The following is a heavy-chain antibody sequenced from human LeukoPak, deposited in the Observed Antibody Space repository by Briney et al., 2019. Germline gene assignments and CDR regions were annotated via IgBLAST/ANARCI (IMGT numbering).Heavy chain of an antibody. CDR2: INPNSGDT. V-gene: IGHV1-2*02. Sequence: ASVKVSCKASGYTFTGYYIHWVRQAPGQGLEWMGWINPNSGDTNYAQKFQGRVTMTRGTSIRTAYMELSGLRSDDTAVYYCAMNPYEYYFDYWGQGTLVTVSS. CDR1: GYTFTGYY. J-gene: IGHJ4*02. D-gene: IGHD5-12*01. CDR3: AMNPYEYYFDY.